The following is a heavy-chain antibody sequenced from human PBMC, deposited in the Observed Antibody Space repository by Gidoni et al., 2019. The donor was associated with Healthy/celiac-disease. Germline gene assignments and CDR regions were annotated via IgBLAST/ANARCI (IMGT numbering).Heavy chain of an antibody. CDR2: ISWNSGSI. D-gene: IGHD5-12*01. Sequence: EVQLVESGGGLVQPGRSLRLSCAASGFTFDDYAMHWVRQAPGKGLEWVSGISWNSGSIGYADSVKGRFTISRDNAKNSLYLQMNSLRAEDTALYYCANGRGYSGYLGGWGQGTLVTVSS. J-gene: IGHJ4*02. V-gene: IGHV3-9*01. CDR3: ANGRGYSGYLGG. CDR1: GFTFDDYA.